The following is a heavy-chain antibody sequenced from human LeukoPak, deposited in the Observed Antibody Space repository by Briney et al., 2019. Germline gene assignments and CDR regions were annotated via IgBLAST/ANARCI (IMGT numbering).Heavy chain of an antibody. D-gene: IGHD6-19*01. Sequence: PSETLSLTCTVSGGSISSSSYYWGWIRQPPGKGLEWIVSIYYSGSTYYNPSLKSRVTISVDTSKNQFSLKLSSVTAADTAVYYCARRRLSIAVAGQSNWFDPWGQGTLVTVSS. J-gene: IGHJ5*02. CDR2: IYYSGST. CDR3: ARRRLSIAVAGQSNWFDP. V-gene: IGHV4-39*01. CDR1: GGSISSSSYY.